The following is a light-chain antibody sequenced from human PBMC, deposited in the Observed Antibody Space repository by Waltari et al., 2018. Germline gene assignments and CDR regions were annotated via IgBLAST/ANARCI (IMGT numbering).Light chain of an antibody. CDR1: QSISSY. V-gene: IGKV1-39*01. CDR2: AAS. CDR3: QQTYSTPPYN. Sequence: DIQMTQSPSSLSASVGDRVTITCRASQSISSYLNWFQQKPGKAPKLLIYAASNLQSGVPSRFSGSGSGPDFTLTISSLQPEDFATYYCQQTYSTPPYNFGQGTKLEIK. J-gene: IGKJ2*01.